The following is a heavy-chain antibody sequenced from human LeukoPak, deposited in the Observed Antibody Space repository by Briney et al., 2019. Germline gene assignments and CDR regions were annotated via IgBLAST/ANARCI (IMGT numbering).Heavy chain of an antibody. J-gene: IGHJ4*02. CDR3: TRDRIQTDY. Sequence: GRSLRLSCTASGFTFAAYSMTWFRLAPGKGLEWVSFIRNKVAGGTAEYAASVRGRFTVSRDDSNSIVYLQMNNLKTEDTGVYYCTRDRIQTDYWGQGTLVNVSS. V-gene: IGHV3-49*03. CDR2: IRNKVAGGTA. CDR1: GFTFAAYS.